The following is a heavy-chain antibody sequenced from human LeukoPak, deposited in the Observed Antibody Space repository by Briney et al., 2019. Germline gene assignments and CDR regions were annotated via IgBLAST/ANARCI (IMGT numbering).Heavy chain of an antibody. CDR3: ARGPFGNCGGGPCHFRDIDNWYDP. V-gene: IGHV1-8*03. J-gene: IGHJ5*02. D-gene: IGHD2-21*01. CDR2: MNPKSVDA. CDR1: GYTFTTYD. Sequence: ASVKVSSKASGYTFTTYDINWVRQAAGQGFEWMGWMNPKSVDAGYAEKFQGRGAITRDTSINTAYWELSALTSDDTAVYYCARGPFGNCGGGPCHFRDIDNWYDPWGQGTLVTVSS.